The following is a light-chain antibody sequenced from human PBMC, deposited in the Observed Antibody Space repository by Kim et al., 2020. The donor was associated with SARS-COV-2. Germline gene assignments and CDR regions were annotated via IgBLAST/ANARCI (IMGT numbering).Light chain of an antibody. CDR3: QQYNSYWT. CDR2: DAS. CDR1: ESISTW. J-gene: IGKJ1*01. Sequence: GDRVTITCRASESISTWLAWYQQKPGKAPKLLIYDASNLQSGVPLRFSGSGSGTEFTLTISSLQPDDFATYYCQQYNSYWTFGQGTKVDIK. V-gene: IGKV1-5*01.